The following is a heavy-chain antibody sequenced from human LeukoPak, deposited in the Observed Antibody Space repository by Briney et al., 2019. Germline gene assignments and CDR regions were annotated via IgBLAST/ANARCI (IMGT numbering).Heavy chain of an antibody. V-gene: IGHV3-72*01. CDR2: TRNKANSYTT. CDR3: GRSGRYRPSDL. Sequence: GGSLRLSCAASGFILSDHYIDWVRQAPGKGLEWVGRTRNKANSYTTEYAASVKGRFTISRDDPKNLLYLQMNSLKSEDTAVYYCGRSGRYRPSDLWGQGTLVTVSS. CDR1: GFILSDHY. D-gene: IGHD1-26*01. J-gene: IGHJ5*02.